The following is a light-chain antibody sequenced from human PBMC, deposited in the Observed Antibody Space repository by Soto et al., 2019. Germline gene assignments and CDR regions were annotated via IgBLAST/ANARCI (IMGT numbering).Light chain of an antibody. J-gene: IGLJ1*01. CDR1: SGFVGSFSL. Sequence: QSVLAQPASVSGSPGQSITISCTGTSGFVGSFSLVSWYQQHPGKAPTVMISESHRRPSVVPDRFSGSTSVNSASLTISGLKADDEADYYCCLYIGETTYVFGTGTKVTVL. CDR2: ESH. V-gene: IGLV2-23*01. CDR3: CLYIGETTYV.